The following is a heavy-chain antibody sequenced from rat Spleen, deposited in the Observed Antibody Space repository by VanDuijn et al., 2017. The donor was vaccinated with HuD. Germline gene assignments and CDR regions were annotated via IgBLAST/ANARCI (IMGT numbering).Heavy chain of an antibody. Sequence: EVQLVESDGGLVQPGRSLKLSCAASGFTFSDYYMAWVRQAPAKGLEWVATLSYDNYTTYYRDSVKGRFTISRDNAKNTLYLQMDSLRSEDTAPYYCARRPYYYSVPYWYFDFWGPGTMVTVSS. J-gene: IGHJ1*01. V-gene: IGHV5-29*01. D-gene: IGHD1-1*01. CDR2: LSYDNYTT. CDR3: ARRPYYYSVPYWYFDF. CDR1: GFTFSDYY.